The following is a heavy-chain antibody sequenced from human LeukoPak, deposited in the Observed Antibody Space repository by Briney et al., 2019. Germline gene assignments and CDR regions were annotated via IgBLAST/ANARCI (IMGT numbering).Heavy chain of an antibody. CDR1: GYTFTNYG. CDR3: ARILRIAAAGSLFYYYAMDV. CDR2: ISAYSGDT. D-gene: IGHD6-13*01. Sequence: ASVKVSCKASGYTFTNYGIIWVRQAPGQGLEWMGWISAYSGDTNYAQNLQGRVTMTTDTSTSTAYMELRSLKSDDTAIIFCARILRIAAAGSLFYYYAMDVWGQGTTVTVSS. J-gene: IGHJ6*02. V-gene: IGHV1-18*01.